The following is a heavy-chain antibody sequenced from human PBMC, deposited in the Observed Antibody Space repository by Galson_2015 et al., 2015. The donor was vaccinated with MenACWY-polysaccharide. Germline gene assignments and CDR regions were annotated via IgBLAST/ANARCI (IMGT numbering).Heavy chain of an antibody. J-gene: IGHJ6*02. V-gene: IGHV3-30-3*01. CDR2: ISYDGSNK. Sequence: SLRLSCAASGFTFSSYAIHWVRQAPGKGLEWVAVISYDGSNKYYADSLKGRFTISRDNPKNMLYLQMNSLRAEDTAVYYCARAYCDRTTCYGMDVWGQGTTVTVSS. CDR1: GFTFSSYA. D-gene: IGHD2-2*01. CDR3: ARAYCDRTTCYGMDV.